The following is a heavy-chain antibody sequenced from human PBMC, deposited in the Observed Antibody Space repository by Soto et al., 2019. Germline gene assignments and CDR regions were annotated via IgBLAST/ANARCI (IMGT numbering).Heavy chain of an antibody. J-gene: IGHJ4*02. CDR2: ISQDGTT. Sequence: EVQLLESGGGLVQPGGSLRLSCAASGFTFSTYSMAWVRQAPGRGPEWVSGISQDGTTHYADSVKGRFTISRDNSRSSVYLQMMALRGEDTAVYYCAKGLRRDGVWDFGYWGQGTLVTVSS. V-gene: IGHV3-23*01. CDR1: GFTFSTYS. D-gene: IGHD4-17*01. CDR3: AKGLRRDGVWDFGY.